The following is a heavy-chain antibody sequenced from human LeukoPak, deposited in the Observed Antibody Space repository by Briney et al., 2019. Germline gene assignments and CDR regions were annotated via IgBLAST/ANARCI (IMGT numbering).Heavy chain of an antibody. J-gene: IGHJ4*02. CDR1: GFTFSSYA. CDR2: ISHDGSNK. CDR3: ARAPGSSTSWSYFDF. D-gene: IGHD6-13*01. Sequence: PGGSLRLSCAASGFTFSSYAIHWVRQAPGKGLEWVAVISHDGSNKNYADSVKGRFTVSRDNPKNTLYLQMNSLRGEDTAVYYCARAPGSSTSWSYFDFWGQGTLVTVSS. V-gene: IGHV3-30-3*01.